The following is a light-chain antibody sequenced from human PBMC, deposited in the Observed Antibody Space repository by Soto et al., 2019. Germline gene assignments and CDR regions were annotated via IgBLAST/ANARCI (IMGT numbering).Light chain of an antibody. V-gene: IGKV3-20*01. CDR2: GAS. CDR3: QNFGDSPFT. Sequence: EIVLMQSPGTLSLSPGERATISCRASETISSHYIAWYQQKPGQAPRLLIFGASTRATGIPDRFSGSWSGTDFTLAISRLEPEDLAVYYCQNFGDSPFTFGPGTKVDIK. CDR1: ETISSHY. J-gene: IGKJ3*01.